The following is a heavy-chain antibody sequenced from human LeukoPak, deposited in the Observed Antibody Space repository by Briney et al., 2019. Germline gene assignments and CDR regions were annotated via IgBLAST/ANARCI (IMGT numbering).Heavy chain of an antibody. CDR3: AKDLGYSYGYFDY. V-gene: IGHV3-53*01. CDR2: IYSGGST. CDR1: GFTVSSNY. Sequence: PGGSLRLSCAASGFTVSSNYMSWVRQAPGKGLEWVSVIYSGGSTYYADSVKGRFTISRDNSKNTLYLQMNSLRAEDTAVYYCAKDLGYSYGYFDYWGQGTLVTVSS. D-gene: IGHD5-18*01. J-gene: IGHJ4*02.